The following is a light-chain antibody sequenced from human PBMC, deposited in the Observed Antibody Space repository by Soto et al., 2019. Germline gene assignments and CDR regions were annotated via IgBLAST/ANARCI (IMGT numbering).Light chain of an antibody. Sequence: IQMTQSPSTLPGSVGERVTITCRASQTISSWLAWYQHKPGKAPKLLIYKASTLKSGVPSRFSGSGSVTEFTLTISSLQPDDFATDDCQHYNSYSEAFGQGTKVDIK. CDR1: QTISSW. CDR3: QHYNSYSEA. J-gene: IGKJ1*01. CDR2: KAS. V-gene: IGKV1-5*03.